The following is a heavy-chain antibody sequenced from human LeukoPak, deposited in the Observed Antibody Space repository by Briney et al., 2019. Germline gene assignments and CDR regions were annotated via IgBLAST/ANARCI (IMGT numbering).Heavy chain of an antibody. Sequence: GGSLRLSCAASGFTFSSYGMHWVRQAPGKGLEWVAFIWYDGSDKYYADSVKGRFTISRDNSKSTVYLQMNSLRVEDTAVYYCARGSYVYWGQGTLVTGAS. V-gene: IGHV3-30*02. J-gene: IGHJ4*02. CDR3: ARGSYVY. CDR1: GFTFSSYG. D-gene: IGHD1-26*01. CDR2: IWYDGSDK.